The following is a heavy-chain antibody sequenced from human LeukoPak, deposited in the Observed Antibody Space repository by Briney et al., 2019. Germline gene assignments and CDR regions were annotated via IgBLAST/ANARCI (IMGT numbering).Heavy chain of an antibody. D-gene: IGHD3-10*01. CDR3: ARDYGPGNYYMDV. J-gene: IGHJ6*03. V-gene: IGHV3-30*03. CDR2: ISYDGSNK. Sequence: GGSLRLSCAASGFTFSSYGMHWVRQAPGKGLEWVAVISYDGSNKYYADSVKGRFTISRDNSKNTLYLQMNSLRAEDTAVYYCARDYGPGNYYMDVWGKGTTVTVSS. CDR1: GFTFSSYG.